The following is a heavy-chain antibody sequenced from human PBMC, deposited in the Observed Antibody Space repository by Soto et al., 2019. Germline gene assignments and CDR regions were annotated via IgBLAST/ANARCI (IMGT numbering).Heavy chain of an antibody. CDR3: ARVGYCSGGSCYSPGKARNY. D-gene: IGHD2-15*01. CDR1: GGTFSSYA. V-gene: IGHV1-69*01. J-gene: IGHJ4*02. CDR2: IIPIFGTA. Sequence: QVQLVQSGAEVKKPGSSVKVSCKASGGTFSSYAISWVRQAPGQGLEGIGGIIPIFGTANYAQKVQGRGTINADESKNTDNVELSSMRREETGGYYCARVGYCSGGSCYSPGKARNYWGQGTLVTVSS.